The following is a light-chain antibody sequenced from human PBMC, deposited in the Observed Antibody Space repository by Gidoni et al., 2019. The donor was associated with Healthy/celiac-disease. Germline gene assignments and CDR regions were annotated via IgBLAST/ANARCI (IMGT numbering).Light chain of an antibody. Sequence: QSVLTQPPSASGPPVQRVTIAGSGSSSNIGSNYVYWSQQLPGTAPKLLIYMNNQRPSGVPDRFSGSKSGTAASLAISGLRSEDEADYYCAAWDDSLSGPVFGGGTKLTVL. CDR2: MNN. V-gene: IGLV1-47*01. J-gene: IGLJ2*01. CDR3: AAWDDSLSGPV. CDR1: SSNIGSNY.